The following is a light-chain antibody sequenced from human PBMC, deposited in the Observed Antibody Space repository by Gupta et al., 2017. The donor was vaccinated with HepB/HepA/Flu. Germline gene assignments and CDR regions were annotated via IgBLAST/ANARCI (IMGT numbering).Light chain of an antibody. CDR3: QAWDISTNRML. CDR2: QGN. J-gene: IGLJ2*01. V-gene: IGLV3-1*01. Sequence: SYELTQAPSVSVSPGQTASVTCSGDKLGHKSVCWYQQKPGQSPVLVMYQGNKRPSGIPERFSGSNSGNTATLTISGTQAMDEADYYCQAWDISTNRMLFGGGTKLTVL. CDR1: KLGHKS.